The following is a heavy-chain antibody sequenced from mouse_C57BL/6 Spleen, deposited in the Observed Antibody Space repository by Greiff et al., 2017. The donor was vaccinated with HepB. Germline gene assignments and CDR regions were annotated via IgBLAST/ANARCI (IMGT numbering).Heavy chain of an antibody. D-gene: IGHD2-4*01. V-gene: IGHV1-78*01. Sequence: VQLQESDAELVKPGASVKISCKVSGYTFTDHTIHWMKQRPEQGLEWIGYIYPRDGSTKYNEKFKGKATLTADKSSSTAYMQLNSLTSEDSAVYFCARDGDYDGAWFAYWGQGTLVTVSA. CDR3: ARDGDYDGAWFAY. CDR2: IYPRDGST. CDR1: GYTFTDHT. J-gene: IGHJ3*01.